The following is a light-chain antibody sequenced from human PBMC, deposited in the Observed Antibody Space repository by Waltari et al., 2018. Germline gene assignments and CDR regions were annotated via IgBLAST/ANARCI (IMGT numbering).Light chain of an antibody. Sequence: DIQLTQSPSSVSASVGDRVTITVRASQDLRNWLAWYQQKPGKDPNLLIYATSSLQTGVPSRFSGSGSVTEFTLTISSLQPEDFATYYCQQANSFPITFGPGTKVDIK. V-gene: IGKV1-12*01. CDR2: ATS. CDR1: QDLRNW. CDR3: QQANSFPIT. J-gene: IGKJ3*01.